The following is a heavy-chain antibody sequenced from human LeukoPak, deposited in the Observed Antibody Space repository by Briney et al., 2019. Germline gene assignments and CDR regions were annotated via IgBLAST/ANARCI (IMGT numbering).Heavy chain of an antibody. J-gene: IGHJ4*02. CDR1: GYSISSGYY. V-gene: IGHV4-38-2*01. CDR3: ARAGLSMVRGVIIDY. CDR2: IYHSGST. D-gene: IGHD3-10*01. Sequence: SETLSLTCAVSGYSISSGYYWGWIRQPPGKGLEWIGSIYHSGSTYYNPSLKSRVTISVDTSKNQFSLKLSSVTAADTAVYCCARAGLSMVRGVIIDYWGQGTLVTVSS.